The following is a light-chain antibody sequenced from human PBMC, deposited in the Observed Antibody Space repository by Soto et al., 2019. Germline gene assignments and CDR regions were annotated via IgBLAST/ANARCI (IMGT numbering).Light chain of an antibody. CDR3: QQYNSYSST. V-gene: IGKV1-5*03. CDR2: KAS. Sequence: DIQMTQSPSTLSASVGDRVTITCRASQSISSWLAWYQQKPGKAPKLLIYKASSLESGVPSRFSGSGSGTEFTLTISSLQPDDFATYYCQQYNSYSSTFGGGTNVEIK. CDR1: QSISSW. J-gene: IGKJ4*01.